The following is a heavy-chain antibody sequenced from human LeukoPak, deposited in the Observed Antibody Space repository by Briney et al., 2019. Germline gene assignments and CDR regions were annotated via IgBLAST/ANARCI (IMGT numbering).Heavy chain of an antibody. V-gene: IGHV4-59*08. J-gene: IGHJ4*02. D-gene: IGHD1-26*01. CDR3: ARHISSGGTYAHFDY. CDR2: IHYNGIT. CDR1: GDSISSSY. Sequence: SETPSLTCGVSGDSISSSYWSWIRQPPGKGLEWIGYIHYNGITNYSPSLKSRVTMSLDTSKNQVSLKLNSVSAADTAVYYCARHISSGGTYAHFDYWGQGTLVTVSS.